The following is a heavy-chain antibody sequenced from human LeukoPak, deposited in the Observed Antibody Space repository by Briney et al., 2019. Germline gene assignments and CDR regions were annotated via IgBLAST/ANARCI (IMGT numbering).Heavy chain of an antibody. Sequence: PGRSLRLSCAASGFTFSSYGMHWVRQAPGKGLEWVAVISYDGSNKYYADSVKGRFTISRDNYKNTLYLQMNSLRAEDTAVYYCAKEVSPSSRYSSGWAFDYWGQGTLVTVSS. D-gene: IGHD6-19*01. V-gene: IGHV3-30*18. CDR3: AKEVSPSSRYSSGWAFDY. CDR2: ISYDGSNK. J-gene: IGHJ4*02. CDR1: GFTFSSYG.